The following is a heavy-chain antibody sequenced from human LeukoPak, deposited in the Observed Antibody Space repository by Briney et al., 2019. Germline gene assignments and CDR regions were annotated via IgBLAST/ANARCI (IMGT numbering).Heavy chain of an antibody. CDR3: AGGYSTYYYYYYGMDV. Sequence: MTGGSLRLSCAASGFTFSDYYMSWIRQAPGKGLEWVSYISSSGSTIYYADSVKGRFTISRDNAKNSLYLQMNSLRAEDTAVYYCAGGYSTYYYYYYGMDVWGQGTTVTVSS. CDR1: GFTFSDYY. CDR2: ISSSGSTI. D-gene: IGHD6-13*01. J-gene: IGHJ6*02. V-gene: IGHV3-11*01.